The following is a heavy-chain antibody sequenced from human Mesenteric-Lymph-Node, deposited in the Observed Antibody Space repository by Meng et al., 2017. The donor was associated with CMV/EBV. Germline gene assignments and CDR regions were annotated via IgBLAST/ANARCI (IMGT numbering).Heavy chain of an antibody. CDR3: VGELSPYYFDY. Sequence: GESLKISCTTSGHTFNSYWMNWVRQVPGKGLEWVSSISSSSSYIYYADSVKGRFTISRDNAKNSLYLRMNSLRAEDTAVYYCVGELSPYYFDYWGQGTLVTVSS. J-gene: IGHJ4*02. CDR2: ISSSSSYI. D-gene: IGHD3-16*02. CDR1: GHTFNSYW. V-gene: IGHV3-21*01.